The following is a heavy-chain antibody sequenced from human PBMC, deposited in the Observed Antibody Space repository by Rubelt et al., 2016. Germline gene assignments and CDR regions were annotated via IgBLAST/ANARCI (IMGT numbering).Heavy chain of an antibody. V-gene: IGHV7-4-1*02. J-gene: IGHJ5*02. CDR1: GYTFTSYA. D-gene: IGHD5-18*01. CDR2: INTNTGNP. CDR3: ARDYRSYGYVWWFDP. Sequence: QVQLVQSGADVRKPGASVKVSCKASGYTFTSYAMNWVRQAPGQGLEWMGWINTNTGNPTYAQGFTGRFVFSLDTSVSPAYLQISSLKAEDTAVYYCARDYRSYGYVWWFDPWGQGTLVTVSS.